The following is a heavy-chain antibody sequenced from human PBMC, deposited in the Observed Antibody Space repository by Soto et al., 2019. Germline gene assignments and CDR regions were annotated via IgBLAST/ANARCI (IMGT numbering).Heavy chain of an antibody. D-gene: IGHD3-22*01. CDR3: ARGYYDSNGQSNTFDI. CDR1: GASISSSY. V-gene: IGHV4-59*01. Sequence: PSETLSLTCTVSGASISSSYWSWIRQSPGKGLEWIGYVYYSGSTKYNPSLKSRVTISVDTSKNQFSLKLSSVTAADTAVYDCARGYYDSNGQSNTFDIWGQGTMVTVSS. J-gene: IGHJ3*02. CDR2: VYYSGST.